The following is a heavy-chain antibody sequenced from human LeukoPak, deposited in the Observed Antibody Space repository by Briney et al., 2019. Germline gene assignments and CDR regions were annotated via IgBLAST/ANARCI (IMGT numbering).Heavy chain of an antibody. CDR2: IKQDGSEK. Sequence: PGGSLRLSCAASGFTFSSYWMSWVRQAPGRGLEWVANIKQDGSEKYYVDSVKGRFTFSGDNAKNSLYLQMNSLRAEDTAVYYCARPRWLQSPFDYWGQGTLVTVSS. CDR1: GFTFSSYW. CDR3: ARPRWLQSPFDY. J-gene: IGHJ4*02. V-gene: IGHV3-7*01. D-gene: IGHD5-24*01.